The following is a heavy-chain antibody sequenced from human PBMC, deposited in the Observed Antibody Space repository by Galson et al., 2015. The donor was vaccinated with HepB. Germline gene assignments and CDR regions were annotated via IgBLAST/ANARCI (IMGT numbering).Heavy chain of an antibody. CDR3: ARVHGEDWGWDALDI. V-gene: IGHV1-2*06. J-gene: IGHJ3*02. CDR1: GYTFTDYY. D-gene: IGHD7-27*01. Sequence: SVKVSCKASGYTFTDYYMHWVRQAPGQGLEWMGRINPNSGGTNYAQNFQGRVTMTRDTSISTAYMELSRLRSDDTAVYYCARVHGEDWGWDALDIWGQGTMVTVSS. CDR2: INPNSGGT.